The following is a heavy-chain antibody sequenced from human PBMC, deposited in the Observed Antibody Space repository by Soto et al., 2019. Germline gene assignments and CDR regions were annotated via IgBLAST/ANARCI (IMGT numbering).Heavy chain of an antibody. CDR1: GGSITSSY. Sequence: SETLSLTCTVSGGSITSSYWSWIRRPPGKGLEWIAYIYDTGISGYTPSTSYNPSLKSRVTMSVDTSKSQFSLRLSSVTAADTAVYYCARATGTLRSRNCDYWGQGSLVTVSS. J-gene: IGHJ4*02. CDR3: ARATGTLRSRNCDY. D-gene: IGHD1-1*01. CDR2: IYDTGISGYTPST. V-gene: IGHV4-59*12.